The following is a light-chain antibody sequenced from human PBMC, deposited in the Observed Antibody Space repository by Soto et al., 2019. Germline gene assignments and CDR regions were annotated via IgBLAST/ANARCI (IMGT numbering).Light chain of an antibody. Sequence: DIQMTQSPSTLSASVGDRVTITCRASQDINYWLAWYQQKPGKAPRLLIQKASTLESGVPSRFTGSRSGTEFTLTISSLQPDDFANYYCQQYNSYKTFGQGTKVEI. CDR1: QDINYW. CDR2: KAS. V-gene: IGKV1-5*03. J-gene: IGKJ1*01. CDR3: QQYNSYKT.